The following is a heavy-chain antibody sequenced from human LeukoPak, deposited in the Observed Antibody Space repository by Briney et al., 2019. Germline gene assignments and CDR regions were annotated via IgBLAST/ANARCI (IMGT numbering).Heavy chain of an antibody. CDR2: INQDGTEK. Sequence: PGGSLRLSCAASGFTFSSYWMSWVRQAPGKGLEWVANINQDGTEKYCVDSLKGRFTISRDNAKNLLYLQMNSLRAEDTAVYYCARDGHYSIYELRFDYRGQGALVTVSS. CDR3: ARDGHYSIYELRFDY. D-gene: IGHD4-11*01. V-gene: IGHV3-7*01. CDR1: GFTFSSYW. J-gene: IGHJ4*02.